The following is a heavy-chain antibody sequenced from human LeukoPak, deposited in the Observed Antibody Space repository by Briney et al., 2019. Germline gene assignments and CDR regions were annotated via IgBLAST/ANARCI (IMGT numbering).Heavy chain of an antibody. Sequence: GESLRLSCAASGFTFSSYGMHWVRQAPGKGLVWVSRINTDGSNTNYADSVKGRFTISRDNAKNTLYVQMNSLRAEDTAVYYCAREEGGRSWYHFDNWGQGTLVTVSS. CDR3: AREEGGRSWYHFDN. D-gene: IGHD6-13*01. J-gene: IGHJ4*02. CDR1: GFTFSSYG. CDR2: INTDGSNT. V-gene: IGHV3-74*01.